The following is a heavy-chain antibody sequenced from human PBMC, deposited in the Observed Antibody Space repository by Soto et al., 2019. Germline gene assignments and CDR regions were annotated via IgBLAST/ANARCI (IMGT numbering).Heavy chain of an antibody. J-gene: IGHJ6*03. CDR3: ARGKTGLRGYMDV. V-gene: IGHV3-30-3*01. CDR1: GFTFSSYA. D-gene: IGHD3-9*01. CDR2: ISYDGSNK. Sequence: QVQLVESGGGVVQPGRSLRLSCAASGFTFSSYAMHWVRQAPGKGLEWVAVISYDGSNKYYADSVKGRFTISRDNSKNTLYLQMNSLRAEDTAVYYCARGKTGLRGYMDVCGKGTTVTVSS.